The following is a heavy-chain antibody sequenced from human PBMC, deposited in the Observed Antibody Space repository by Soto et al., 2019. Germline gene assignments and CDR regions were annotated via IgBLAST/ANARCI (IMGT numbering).Heavy chain of an antibody. J-gene: IGHJ6*02. D-gene: IGHD5-12*01. CDR3: AREGVAPYYYYGMDV. CDR1: GYTFTRSG. Sequence: QVQLVQSGAEVKKPGASVKVSCKASGYTFTRSGISWVRQAPGQGREWMGWSSTDNGDTNYAQTFQGRVTMTPDTSTSTVHMEVRSLRSDDTAVYYCAREGVAPYYYYGMDVWGQGTPVTVSS. CDR2: SSTDNGDT. V-gene: IGHV1-18*01.